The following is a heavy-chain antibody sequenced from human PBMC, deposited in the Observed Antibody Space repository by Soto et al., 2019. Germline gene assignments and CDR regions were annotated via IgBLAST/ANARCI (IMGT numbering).Heavy chain of an antibody. Sequence: QVQLVQSGAEVKKPGASVKVSCKASGYTFTSYYMHWVRQAPGQGLEWMGIINPSGGSTSYAQKFQGRVTMTRDTSTSTVYMELSSLRSEDTAVYYCARDGSVTISGAKYYYYYMDVWGKGTTVTVSS. CDR3: ARDGSVTISGAKYYYYYMDV. CDR1: GYTFTSYY. D-gene: IGHD3-3*01. CDR2: INPSGGST. J-gene: IGHJ6*03. V-gene: IGHV1-46*03.